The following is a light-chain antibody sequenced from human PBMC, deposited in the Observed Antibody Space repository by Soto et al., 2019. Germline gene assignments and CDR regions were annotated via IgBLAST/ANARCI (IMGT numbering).Light chain of an antibody. Sequence: SYELTQPPSVSVAPGQTARITCGGNNIGSKSVHWYQQKPGQAPVLVVYDDSDRPSGIPGRFSGSNSGNTATLTISRVEAGDEADYYCQVWDSSSDHAVFGTGTRSPS. CDR3: QVWDSSSDHAV. CDR2: DDS. V-gene: IGLV3-21*02. J-gene: IGLJ1*01. CDR1: NIGSKS.